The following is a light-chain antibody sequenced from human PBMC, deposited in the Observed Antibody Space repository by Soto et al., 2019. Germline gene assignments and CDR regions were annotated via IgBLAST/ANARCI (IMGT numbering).Light chain of an antibody. Sequence: DIQITRSPSSLSASVGDRVTITCRASQSISTYLNWYQQKPGRAPNLLIYAASILQSGVPSRFSGSGSGADFTLTISSLQPEDFANYYCQQSYTTPCTFGQGTKVDIK. CDR2: AAS. V-gene: IGKV1-39*01. CDR1: QSISTY. J-gene: IGKJ2*02. CDR3: QQSYTTPCT.